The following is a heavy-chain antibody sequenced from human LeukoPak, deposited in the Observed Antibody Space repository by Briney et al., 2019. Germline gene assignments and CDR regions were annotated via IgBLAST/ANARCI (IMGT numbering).Heavy chain of an antibody. CDR3: ARDVRAARQDY. D-gene: IGHD6-6*01. V-gene: IGHV4-38-2*02. CDR1: GYSISSGYY. CDR2: IYHSGST. Sequence: SETLSLTCTVSGYSISSGYYWGWIRQPPGKGLEWIGSIYHSGSTYYNPSLKSRVAISVDTSKNQFSLKLSSVTAADTAVYYCARDVRAARQDYWGQGTPVTVSS. J-gene: IGHJ4*02.